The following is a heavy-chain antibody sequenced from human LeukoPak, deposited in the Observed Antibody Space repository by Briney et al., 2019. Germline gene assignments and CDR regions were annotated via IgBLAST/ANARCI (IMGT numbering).Heavy chain of an antibody. CDR1: GLTFSGSA. CDR3: AGDYNFSTGLNY. J-gene: IGHJ4*02. Sequence: PGGSLKLSCAASGLTFSGSAMHWVRQASGKGLEWVGRIRSKANSYATAYAASVKGRFTISRDDSKNTAYLQMNSLKTEDTAVYYCAGDYNFSTGLNYWGQGTLVTVSS. V-gene: IGHV3-73*01. CDR2: IRSKANSYAT. D-gene: IGHD3-3*01.